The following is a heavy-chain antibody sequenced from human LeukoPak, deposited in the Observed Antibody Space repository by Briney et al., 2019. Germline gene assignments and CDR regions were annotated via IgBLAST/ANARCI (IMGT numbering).Heavy chain of an antibody. CDR1: GGSISSYY. J-gene: IGHJ6*03. CDR2: IYTSGST. Sequence: SETLSPTFTVSGGSISSYYWSWIRQPPGKGLEWIGGIYTSGSTNYNPSLKSRVTMSVDTSKNQFSLKLSSVTAADTAVYYCASLQNYYGSGSYYYYMDVWGKGTTVTVSS. V-gene: IGHV4-4*07. CDR3: ASLQNYYGSGSYYYYMDV. D-gene: IGHD3-10*01.